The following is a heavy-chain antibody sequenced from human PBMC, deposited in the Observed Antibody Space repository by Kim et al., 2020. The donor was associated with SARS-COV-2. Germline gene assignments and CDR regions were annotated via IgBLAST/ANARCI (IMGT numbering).Heavy chain of an antibody. D-gene: IGHD2-2*01. CDR1: GFTFSSYA. CDR2: ISYDGSNK. V-gene: IGHV3-30-3*01. Sequence: GGSLRLSCAASGFTFSSYAMHWVRQAPGKGLEWVAVISYDGSNKYYADSVKGRFTISRDNSKNTLYLQMNSLRAEDTAVYYCARDYCSSTSCYGGYYYYYYGMDVWGQGTTVTVSS. CDR3: ARDYCSSTSCYGGYYYYYYGMDV. J-gene: IGHJ6*02.